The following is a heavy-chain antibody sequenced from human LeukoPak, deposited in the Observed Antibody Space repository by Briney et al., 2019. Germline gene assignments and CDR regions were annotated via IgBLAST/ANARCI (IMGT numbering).Heavy chain of an antibody. CDR1: GFTFGSYA. Sequence: GGSLRLSCAASGFTFGSYAMYWVRQAPGKGLEWVSGIFGSGGSAHYADSVKGRFTISRDNSKNTVYLQMDSLRVEDTAIYYCAKTTTGYSSGRYPAWSIDYWGQGTLVTVSS. J-gene: IGHJ4*02. D-gene: IGHD2-15*01. V-gene: IGHV3-23*01. CDR2: IFGSGGSA. CDR3: AKTTTGYSSGRYPAWSIDY.